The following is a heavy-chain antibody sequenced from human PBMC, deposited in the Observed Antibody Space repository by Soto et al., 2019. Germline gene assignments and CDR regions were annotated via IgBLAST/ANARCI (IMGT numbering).Heavy chain of an antibody. CDR2: ISAYNGNT. CDR1: GYTFISYG. V-gene: IGHV1-18*01. CDR3: ARGEHIVTTTSPFDF. Sequence: ASVKVSCKASGYTFISYGISWVRQAPGQGLEWMGWISAYNGNTNYAQKFQGRVTMTTDTSTSTAYMELRSLRSDDTAVYYCARGEHIVTTTSPFDFWGQGTLVTVSS. D-gene: IGHD5-12*01. J-gene: IGHJ4*02.